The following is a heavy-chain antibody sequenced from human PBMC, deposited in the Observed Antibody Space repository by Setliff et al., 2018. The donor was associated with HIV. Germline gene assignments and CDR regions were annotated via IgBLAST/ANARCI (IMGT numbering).Heavy chain of an antibody. CDR3: ARSPRIGVAGEFEY. CDR1: GGSISSYY. CDR2: IYTSGST. Sequence: SETLSPTCTVSGGSISSYYWSWIRQPPGKGLEWIGYIYTSGSTNYNPSLKSRVTISVDTSKNQFSLKVNSVTAADTAVYYCARSPRIGVAGEFEYWGQGTLVTVSS. V-gene: IGHV4-4*09. J-gene: IGHJ4*02. D-gene: IGHD6-19*01.